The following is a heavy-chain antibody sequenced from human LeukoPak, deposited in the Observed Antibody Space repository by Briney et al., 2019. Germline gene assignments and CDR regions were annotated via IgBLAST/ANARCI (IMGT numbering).Heavy chain of an antibody. D-gene: IGHD4-17*01. V-gene: IGHV3-43*02. J-gene: IGHJ4*02. CDR2: ISGDGGST. Sequence: PGGSLRLSCAASGFTSTGYAMGWVRQAPGKGLEWVSLISGDGGSTYYADSVKGRFTISRDNSKNSLYLQMNSLRTEDTALYYCAKDTEFYGDYVYFDYWGQGTLVTVSS. CDR3: AKDTEFYGDYVYFDY. CDR1: GFTSTGYA.